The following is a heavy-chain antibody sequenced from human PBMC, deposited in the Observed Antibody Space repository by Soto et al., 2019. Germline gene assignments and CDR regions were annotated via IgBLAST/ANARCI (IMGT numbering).Heavy chain of an antibody. D-gene: IGHD1-26*01. V-gene: IGHV3-48*02. J-gene: IGHJ4*02. CDR3: AREDILGTRSFDY. Sequence: LRLSCGASGFIFSKYSMNWVRQAPGKGLEWLSYISSNSVTIYYADSVRGRFTIFRDNAKNSLYLQMNSLRDEDTAVYYCAREDILGTRSFDYWGQGALVTVPS. CDR2: ISSNSVTI. CDR1: GFIFSKYS.